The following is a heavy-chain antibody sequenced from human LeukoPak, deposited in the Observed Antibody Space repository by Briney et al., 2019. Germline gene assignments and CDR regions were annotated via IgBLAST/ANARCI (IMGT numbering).Heavy chain of an antibody. V-gene: IGHV3-11*01. CDR1: GFTFSDYY. CDR2: IRSSGSAI. CDR3: ARDLAVAGYGMDV. J-gene: IGHJ6*02. Sequence: GGSLRLSCAASGFTFSDYYMSWIRQAPGKGLEWVSYIRSSGSAIYYADSVKGRFTISRDNAKNSLFLQMNSLRAEDTAVYYCARDLAVAGYGMDVWGQGTTVTVSS. D-gene: IGHD6-19*01.